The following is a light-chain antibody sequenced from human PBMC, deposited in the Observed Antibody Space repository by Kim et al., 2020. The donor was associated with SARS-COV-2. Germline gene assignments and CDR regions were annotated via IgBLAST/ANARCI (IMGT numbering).Light chain of an antibody. V-gene: IGKV3-15*01. Sequence: SPGEPATPSCRASQSVSSNVAWYQQKPGQAPRLLIYGASTRATGIPARFSGSGSGTDFTLTISSLQSEDLAVYHCQQYDDWPPWTFGQGTKVDIK. CDR2: GAS. J-gene: IGKJ1*01. CDR3: QQYDDWPPWT. CDR1: QSVSSN.